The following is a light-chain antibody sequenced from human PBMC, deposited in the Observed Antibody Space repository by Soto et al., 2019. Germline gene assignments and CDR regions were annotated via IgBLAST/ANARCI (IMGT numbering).Light chain of an antibody. V-gene: IGLV1-51*01. J-gene: IGLJ1*01. CDR2: DNN. CDR3: GTWDSSLSAYV. Sequence: QSVLTQPPSVSAAPGQKVTISCSGSSSNIGNNYVSWYQQLPGTAPKLLIYDNNKRPSGIPDRFSGSKSGTSATLGITGLQTGDEADHYCGTWDSSLSAYVFGTGTKGTVL. CDR1: SSNIGNNY.